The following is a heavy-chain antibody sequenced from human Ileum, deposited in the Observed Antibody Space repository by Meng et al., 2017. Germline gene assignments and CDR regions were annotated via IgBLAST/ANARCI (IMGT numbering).Heavy chain of an antibody. V-gene: IGHV4-4*02. CDR2: IHHSGRT. CDR3: ARGVGDIRVGFDY. CDR1: GDSFSNTNW. D-gene: IGHD5-12*01. J-gene: IGHJ4*02. Sequence: LQGVGPVRVKTWGPLPLTCVGSGDSFSNTNWWDWLRQSPGKGLEWIGEIHHSGRTNFIASLQSRDTISLDESKNQFSLTLTSVTAADTAVYYCARGVGDIRVGFDYWGQGILVTVSS.